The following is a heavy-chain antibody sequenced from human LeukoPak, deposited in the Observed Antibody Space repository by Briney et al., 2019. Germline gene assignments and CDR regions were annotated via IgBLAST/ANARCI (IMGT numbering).Heavy chain of an antibody. CDR3: AKNKIYYMDV. Sequence: LAGGSLRLSCAASGFTFSSYDMHWVRQATGKGLEWVSAIGTAGDTYYPDSVKGRFTISRDNSKNTLYLQMNSLRAEDTAVYYCAKNKIYYMDVWGKGTTVTVSS. CDR2: IGTAGDT. CDR1: GFTFSSYD. J-gene: IGHJ6*03. V-gene: IGHV3-13*01.